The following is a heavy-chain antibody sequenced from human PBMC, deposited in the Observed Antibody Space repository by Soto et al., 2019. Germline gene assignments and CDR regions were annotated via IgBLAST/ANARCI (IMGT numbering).Heavy chain of an antibody. J-gene: IGHJ4*02. Sequence: GASVKVSCKASGGTFSSYAISWVRQAPGQGLEWMGGIIPIFGTANYAQKFQGRVTITADESTSTAYMELSSLRSEDTAVYYCARSGYSYGIFDYWGQGTLVTVSS. CDR3: ARSGYSYGIFDY. V-gene: IGHV1-69*13. CDR1: GGTFSSYA. CDR2: IIPIFGTA. D-gene: IGHD5-18*01.